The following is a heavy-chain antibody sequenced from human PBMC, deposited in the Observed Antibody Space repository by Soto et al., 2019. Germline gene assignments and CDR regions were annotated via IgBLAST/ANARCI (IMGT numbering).Heavy chain of an antibody. CDR1: GYSFTSYW. D-gene: IGHD3-10*01. V-gene: IGHV5-10-1*01. CDR2: IDPSDSYT. Sequence: GESLKISCKGSGYSFTSYWISWVRQMPGKGLEWMGRIDPSDSYTNYSPSFQGHVTISADKXXXXXXXXXXXXXXXXTAMYYCARLGSYYYGMDVWGQGTTVTVSS. CDR3: ARLGSYYYGMDV. J-gene: IGHJ6*02.